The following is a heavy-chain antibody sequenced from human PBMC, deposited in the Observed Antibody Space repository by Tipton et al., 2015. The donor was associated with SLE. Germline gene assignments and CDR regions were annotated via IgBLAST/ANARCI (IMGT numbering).Heavy chain of an antibody. D-gene: IGHD6-13*01. Sequence: TLSLTCTVSGGSISSSSYYWGWIRQPPGKGLEWIGSIYYSGRTYYNPSLKSRVTISVDTSKNQFSLKLSSVTAADTAVYYCARSELGFDYWGQGTLVTVSS. CDR1: GGSISSSSYY. CDR3: ARSELGFDY. CDR2: IYYSGRT. J-gene: IGHJ4*02. V-gene: IGHV4-39*07.